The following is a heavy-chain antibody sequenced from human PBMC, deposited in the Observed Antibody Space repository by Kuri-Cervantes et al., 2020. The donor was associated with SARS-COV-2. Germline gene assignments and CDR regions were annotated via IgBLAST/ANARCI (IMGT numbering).Heavy chain of an antibody. D-gene: IGHD1-26*01. V-gene: IGHV3-21*01. J-gene: IGHJ4*02. CDR1: GFTFSSYS. Sequence: GGSLRLSCAASGFTFSSYSMNWVRQAPGNGLEWVSSISSSSSYIYYADSVKGRFTISRDNAKNTLYLQMNSLRAEDTAVYYCARAFLRGGSDYWGQGTLVTVSS. CDR3: ARAFLRGGSDY. CDR2: ISSSSSYI.